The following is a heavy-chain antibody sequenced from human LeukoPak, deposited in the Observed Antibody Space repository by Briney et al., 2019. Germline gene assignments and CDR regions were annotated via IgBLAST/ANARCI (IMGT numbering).Heavy chain of an antibody. D-gene: IGHD5-12*01. Sequence: GGSLRLSCAASGFAFSNAWMNWVRQAPGKGLEWLGRIKTKTDGGTTDYVAPVKGRFTFSRDDSTNTLYLQMNSLLFEDTAMYYYTTDWAHGAYDPLDFWGQGTLVTVSS. CDR3: TTDWAHGAYDPLDF. CDR1: GFAFSNAW. CDR2: IKTKTDGGTT. J-gene: IGHJ4*02. V-gene: IGHV3-15*01.